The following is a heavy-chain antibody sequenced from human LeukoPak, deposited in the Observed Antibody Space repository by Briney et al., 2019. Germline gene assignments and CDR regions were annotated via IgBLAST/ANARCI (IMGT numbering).Heavy chain of an antibody. V-gene: IGHV3-23*01. CDR1: GFTFSSYA. CDR3: AREGITMVRGVIDY. D-gene: IGHD3-10*01. Sequence: GGSLRLSCAASGFTFSSYAMSWVRQAPGKGLEWVSAISGSGGSTYYADSVKGRFTISRDNAKNSLYLQMNSLRAEDTAVYYCAREGITMVRGVIDYWGQGTLVTVSS. CDR2: ISGSGGST. J-gene: IGHJ4*02.